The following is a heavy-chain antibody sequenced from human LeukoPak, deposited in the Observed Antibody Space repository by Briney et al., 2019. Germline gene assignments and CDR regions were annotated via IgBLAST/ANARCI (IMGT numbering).Heavy chain of an antibody. Sequence: PGGSLRLSCAASGFTFSSYGMHWVRQAPGKGLEWVAVISYDGSNKYYADSVKGRFTISRDNSKNTLYLQMNSLRAEDTAVYYCAKDRDGYNWYWYFDLWGRGTLVTVSS. CDR2: ISYDGSNK. D-gene: IGHD5-24*01. CDR1: GFTFSSYG. V-gene: IGHV3-30*18. CDR3: AKDRDGYNWYWYFDL. J-gene: IGHJ2*01.